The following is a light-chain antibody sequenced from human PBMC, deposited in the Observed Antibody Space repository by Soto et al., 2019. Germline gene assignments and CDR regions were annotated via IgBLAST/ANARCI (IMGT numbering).Light chain of an antibody. CDR3: QQYNNWPRT. J-gene: IGKJ1*01. CDR2: GAS. Sequence: EIVLTQSQATLSLSPGERATLSCRASQSVSSYLAWYQQKPGQAPRLLIYGASTRATGIPARFSGSGSGTEFTLTISSLQSEDFAVYYCQQYNNWPRTFGQGTKVDI. V-gene: IGKV3-15*01. CDR1: QSVSSY.